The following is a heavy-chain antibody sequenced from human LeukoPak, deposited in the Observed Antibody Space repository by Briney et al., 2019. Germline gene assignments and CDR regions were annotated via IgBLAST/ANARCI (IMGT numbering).Heavy chain of an antibody. CDR2: FDPEDGET. CDR1: GYTLTELS. V-gene: IGHV1-24*01. Sequence: EASVKVSCKVSGYTLTELSMHWVRQAPGKGLEWMGGFDPEDGETIYAQKFQGRVTMTEDTSTDTAHMELSSLRSEDTAVYYCATSEGIAAAGTDYWGQGTLVTVSS. J-gene: IGHJ4*02. D-gene: IGHD6-13*01. CDR3: ATSEGIAAAGTDY.